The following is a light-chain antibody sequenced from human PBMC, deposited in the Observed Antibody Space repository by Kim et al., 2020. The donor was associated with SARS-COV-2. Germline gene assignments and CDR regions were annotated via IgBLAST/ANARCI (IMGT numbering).Light chain of an antibody. V-gene: IGLV3-1*01. Sequence: VSPGQTASITCSGDKLGQKFTAWYQQKPGQSPVVVMYQDDKRPSGIPERFSGSNSGNTATLTISGTQAMDEADYYCQAWDSDTAVFGGGTQLTVL. CDR1: KLGQKF. J-gene: IGLJ7*01. CDR2: QDD. CDR3: QAWDSDTAV.